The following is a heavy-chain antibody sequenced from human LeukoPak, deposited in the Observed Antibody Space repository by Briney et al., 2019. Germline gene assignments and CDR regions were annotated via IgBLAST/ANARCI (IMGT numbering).Heavy chain of an antibody. V-gene: IGHV3-20*04. CDR3: AKDHLGGDLNP. CDR1: GFTFDDYG. J-gene: IGHJ5*02. Sequence: GGSLRLSCAASGFTFDDYGMSWVRQAPGKGLEWVSGINWNGGSTGYADSVKGRFTISRDNSKNTLYLQMNSLRAEDTAVYYCAKDHLGGDLNPWGQGTLVTVSS. D-gene: IGHD3-3*01. CDR2: INWNGGST.